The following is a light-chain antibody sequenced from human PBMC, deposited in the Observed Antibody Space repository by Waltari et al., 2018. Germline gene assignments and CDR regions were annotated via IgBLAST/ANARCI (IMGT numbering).Light chain of an antibody. J-gene: IGKJ4*01. CDR2: KAS. Sequence: DIQMTQSPSTLSASVGDRVTITCRASQSISNWLAWYQQKPGKAPKLLIYKASTLESGVPYRFSGSGSGTEFTLTISSLQPDDFATYYCQQYNSYSLLTFGGGTKVEI. CDR1: QSISNW. V-gene: IGKV1-5*03. CDR3: QQYNSYSLLT.